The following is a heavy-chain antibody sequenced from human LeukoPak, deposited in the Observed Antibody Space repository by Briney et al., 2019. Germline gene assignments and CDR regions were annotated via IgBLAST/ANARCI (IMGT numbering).Heavy chain of an antibody. Sequence: GRSLRLSCAASGFTFSSYAMHWVRQAPGKGLEWVAVISYDGSNKYYADSVKGRFTISRDNSKNTLYLQMNSLRAEDTAVYYCASSGPGYSSSWYYWGQGTLVTVSS. D-gene: IGHD6-13*01. CDR3: ASSGPGYSSSWYY. CDR2: ISYDGSNK. J-gene: IGHJ4*02. CDR1: GFTFSSYA. V-gene: IGHV3-30-3*01.